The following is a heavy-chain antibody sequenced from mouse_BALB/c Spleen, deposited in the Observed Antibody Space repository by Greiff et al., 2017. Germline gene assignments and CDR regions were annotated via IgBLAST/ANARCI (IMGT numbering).Heavy chain of an antibody. D-gene: IGHD1-2*01. J-gene: IGHJ4*01. V-gene: IGHV5-6-5*01. CDR2: ISSGGST. CDR1: GFTFSSYA. CDR3: ARDYYGDVDYAMDY. Sequence: EVKLVESGGGLVKPGGSLKLSCAASGFTFSSYAMSWVRQTPEKRLEWVASISSGGSTYYSDSVKGRFTISRDNARNILYLQMSSLRSEDTAMYYCARDYYGDVDYAMDYWGQGTSVTVSS.